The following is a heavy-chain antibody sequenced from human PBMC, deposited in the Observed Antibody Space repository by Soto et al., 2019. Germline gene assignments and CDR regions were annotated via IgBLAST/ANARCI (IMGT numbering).Heavy chain of an antibody. CDR3: ARIQHPTPWYYFDY. CDR2: IYYSGNT. D-gene: IGHD5-18*01. V-gene: IGHV4-59*01. J-gene: IGHJ4*02. Sequence: QVQLQESGPGLVKPSETLSLTCTVSGGSISTYYWSWIRQPPGKGLEWIGYIYYSGNTNYNPSLKSRVTISLDTSKNQFSLKLSSVTAADTAVYYCARIQHPTPWYYFDYWGQGTLVTVSS. CDR1: GGSISTYY.